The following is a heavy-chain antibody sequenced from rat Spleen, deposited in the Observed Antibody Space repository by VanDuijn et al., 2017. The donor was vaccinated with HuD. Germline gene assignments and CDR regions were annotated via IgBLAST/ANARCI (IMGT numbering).Heavy chain of an antibody. V-gene: IGHV5S13*01. J-gene: IGHJ2*01. CDR2: ISPSGGDKT. CDR3: ARQGVRRAYYFDY. Sequence: EVQLVESGGDLVQPGRSLKLSCAASGFTFRNYDMAWVRQAPTMGLEWVTSISPSGGDKTYYRDSVKGRFTISRDNAKNTHYLQVDSLRSEDTATYYCARQGVRRAYYFDYWGQGVMVTVSS. D-gene: IGHD1-11*01. CDR1: GFTFRNYD.